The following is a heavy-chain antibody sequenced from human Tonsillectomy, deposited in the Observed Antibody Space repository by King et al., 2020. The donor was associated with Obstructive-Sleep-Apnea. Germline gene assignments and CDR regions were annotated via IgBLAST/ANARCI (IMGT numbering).Heavy chain of an antibody. CDR2: ISSSSSYI. Sequence: VQLVESGGGLVKPGGSLRLSCAASGFTFSSYIMNWVRQAPGKGLEWVSSISSSSSYIYYADSVKGRFTISRDNVKNSLYLQMNSLRAEDTAVYSCARALLSGSYSPYYYDGMHVWGQGTTVTVSS. CDR3: ARALLSGSYSPYYYDGMHV. D-gene: IGHD1-26*01. V-gene: IGHV3-21*01. CDR1: GFTFSSYI. J-gene: IGHJ6*02.